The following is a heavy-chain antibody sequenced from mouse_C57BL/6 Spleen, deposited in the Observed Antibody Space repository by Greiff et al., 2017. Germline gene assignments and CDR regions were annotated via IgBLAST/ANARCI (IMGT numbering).Heavy chain of an antibody. CDR3: ARKGRGLGREFFDY. J-gene: IGHJ2*01. D-gene: IGHD4-1*01. CDR1: GYTFTSYW. V-gene: IGHV1-55*01. CDR2: IYPGSGST. Sequence: VQLQQPGAELVKPGASVKMSCKASGYTFTSYWITWVKQRPGRGLEWIGDIYPGSGSTNYNEKFKSKATLTVDTSSSTACRQLSSLPSEDSAVYYWARKGRGLGREFFDYWGQGTTLTVSS.